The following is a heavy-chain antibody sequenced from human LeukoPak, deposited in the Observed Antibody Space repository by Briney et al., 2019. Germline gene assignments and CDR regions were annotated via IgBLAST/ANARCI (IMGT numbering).Heavy chain of an antibody. D-gene: IGHD2-2*01. V-gene: IGHV1-69*13. CDR2: IIPIFGTA. Sequence: ASVKVSCKASGGTFSSYAISWVRLAPGQGLEWMGGIIPIFGTANYAQKFQGRVTITADESTSTAYMELSSLRSEDTAVYYCAGNEGIDVVNYYFDYWGQGILVTVSS. CDR3: AGNEGIDVVNYYFDY. J-gene: IGHJ4*02. CDR1: GGTFSSYA.